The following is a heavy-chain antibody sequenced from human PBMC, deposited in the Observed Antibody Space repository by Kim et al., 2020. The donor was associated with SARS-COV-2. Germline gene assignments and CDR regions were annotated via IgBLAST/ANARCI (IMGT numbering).Heavy chain of an antibody. CDR3: ARKSGKAAAGRNYYFDY. J-gene: IGHJ4*02. D-gene: IGHD6-13*01. V-gene: IGHV3-23*01. Sequence: VKGPLIISRDNSKNTEYLQMNSLRAEDMAVYYCARKSGKAAAGRNYYFDYWGQGTLVTVSS.